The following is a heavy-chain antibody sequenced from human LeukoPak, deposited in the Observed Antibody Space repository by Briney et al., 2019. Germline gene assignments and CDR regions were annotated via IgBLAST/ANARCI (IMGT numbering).Heavy chain of an antibody. CDR3: AKTLVLMVYAPFDY. V-gene: IGHV3-23*01. D-gene: IGHD2-8*01. J-gene: IGHJ4*02. CDR1: GFXVSSYA. Sequence: GGSLRLSCAASGFXVSSYAIGWVRQAPEKGLEWVSGISGSSGSTYYADSVKGRFTISTDNSKHTLYLQMNSLRAEDTAVYYCAKTLVLMVYAPFDYWGQGTLVTVSS. CDR2: ISGSSGST.